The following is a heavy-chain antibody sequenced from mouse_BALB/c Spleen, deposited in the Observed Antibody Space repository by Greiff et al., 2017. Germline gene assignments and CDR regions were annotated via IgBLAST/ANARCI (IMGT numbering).Heavy chain of an antibody. D-gene: IGHD2-3*01. CDR3: ASDGGYAMDY. CDR2: IHPNSGNT. Sequence: QVQLQQPGSELVRPGASVKLSCKASGYTFTSSWMHWAKQRPGQGLEWIGEIHPNSGNTNYNEKFKGKATLTVDTSSSTAYVDLSSLTSEDSAVYYCASDGGYAMDYWGQGTSVTVSS. CDR1: GYTFTSSW. J-gene: IGHJ4*01. V-gene: IGHV1S130*01.